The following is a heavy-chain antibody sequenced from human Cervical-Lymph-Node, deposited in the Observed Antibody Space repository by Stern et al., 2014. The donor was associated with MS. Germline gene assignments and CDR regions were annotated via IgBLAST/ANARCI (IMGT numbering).Heavy chain of an antibody. CDR1: GYSFATYW. Sequence: VQLVESGAEVKKPGESLKISCKGSGYSFATYWNGWVRQMPGNGLERMGIIYPGDSDPRYSPSFQGQVTISADKSISTACLHWGSLKASDTAMYYCARPGDDTAKYGLDVWGQGTTVTVSS. CDR3: ARPGDDTAKYGLDV. CDR2: IYPGDSDP. J-gene: IGHJ6*02. V-gene: IGHV5-51*03. D-gene: IGHD5-18*01.